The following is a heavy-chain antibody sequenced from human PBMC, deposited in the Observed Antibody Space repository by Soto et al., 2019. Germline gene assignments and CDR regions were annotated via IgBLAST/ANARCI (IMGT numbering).Heavy chain of an antibody. CDR3: ARPALPRANWSHP. Sequence: GGSLRLSCAASGFTFSTCDMNWVRQAPGKGLEWVSYISSGSGYIYYADSVKGRFTISRDNAKNSRYLQMNSVSAEDTAIYYCARPALPRANWSHPSGEGTLVTVSS. CDR1: GFTFSTCD. D-gene: IGHD2-15*01. CDR2: ISSGSGYI. J-gene: IGHJ5*02. V-gene: IGHV3-21*01.